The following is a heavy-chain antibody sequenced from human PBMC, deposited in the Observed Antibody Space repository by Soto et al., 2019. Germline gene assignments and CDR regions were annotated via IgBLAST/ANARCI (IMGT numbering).Heavy chain of an antibody. J-gene: IGHJ5*02. V-gene: IGHV4-34*01. D-gene: IGHD3-3*01. Sequence: SETLSITCAVYGGSVNGYYWNWIRQPPGKGLGWIGEINHTGGTHYNPSLKSRVTMSVDTSKNQFSLRLSSVTAADTAIYYCATRITVFGLLIPPFDPWGQGTQVTVSS. CDR2: INHTGGT. CDR3: ATRITVFGLLIPPFDP. CDR1: GGSVNGYY.